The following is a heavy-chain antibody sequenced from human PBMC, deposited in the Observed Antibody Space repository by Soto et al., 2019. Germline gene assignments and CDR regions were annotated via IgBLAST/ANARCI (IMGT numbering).Heavy chain of an antibody. D-gene: IGHD5-18*01. CDR2: ISGSGDST. J-gene: IGHJ5*02. CDR3: AMGYSYAPFDP. CDR1: GFTFSSYA. V-gene: IGHV3-23*01. Sequence: GGSLRLSCAASGFTFSSYAMSWVRQAPGKGLAWVSGISGSGDSTYYADSVKGRFTISRDNSKNRLYLQMNSLRLEDTAVYYCAMGYSYAPFDPWGQGTLVTVSS.